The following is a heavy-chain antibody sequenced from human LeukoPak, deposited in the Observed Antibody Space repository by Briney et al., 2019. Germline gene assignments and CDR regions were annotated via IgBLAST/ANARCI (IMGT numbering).Heavy chain of an antibody. J-gene: IGHJ4*02. V-gene: IGHV3-33*01. CDR2: IWSEGRDQ. D-gene: IGHD3-3*01. CDR1: GFTFSRYG. CDR3: ARDGSNYDVDY. Sequence: GGSLRLSCAASGFTFSRYGMHWVRQAPGKGLEWVAFIWSEGRDQSYSDSVKGRFTISRDNSKNTLFLQMDSLRAEDSAVFYCARDGSNYDVDYWGQGTLVTVSS.